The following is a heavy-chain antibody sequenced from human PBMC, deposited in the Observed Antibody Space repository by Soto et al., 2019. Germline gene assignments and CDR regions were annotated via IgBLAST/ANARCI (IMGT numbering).Heavy chain of an antibody. D-gene: IGHD3-10*01. J-gene: IGHJ4*02. Sequence: EVQLVESGGGLVQPGGSLRLSCAASGFTVSSNYMSWVRQAPGKGLEWVSIIYSGGGTYYADSVKGRFTISRDSSKNTLYLQMNTLRAEDTAVYYCARDFRGFGEFLGDYWGQGTLVTVSS. CDR2: IYSGGGT. CDR1: GFTVSSNY. CDR3: ARDFRGFGEFLGDY. V-gene: IGHV3-66*01.